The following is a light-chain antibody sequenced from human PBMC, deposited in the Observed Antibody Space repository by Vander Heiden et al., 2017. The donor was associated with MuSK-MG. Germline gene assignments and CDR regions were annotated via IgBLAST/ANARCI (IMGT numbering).Light chain of an antibody. CDR3: SSYSTTRTL. J-gene: IGLJ1*01. CDR1: RSDVGGYNY. Sequence: QSALTQPASVSGSPGQSITISCTGTRSDVGGYNYVSWYQQHPGKAPKVMIYDVSNRPSGVFNRFSGSQSGNTASLTISGLQAEDEADYYCSSYSTTRTLFGTGTKVTVL. V-gene: IGLV2-14*03. CDR2: DVS.